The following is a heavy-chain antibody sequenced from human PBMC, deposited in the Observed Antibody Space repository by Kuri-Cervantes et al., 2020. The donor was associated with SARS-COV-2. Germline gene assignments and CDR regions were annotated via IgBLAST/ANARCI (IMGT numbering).Heavy chain of an antibody. CDR2: IRPSGGSK. V-gene: IGHV3-21*06. J-gene: IGHJ4*02. D-gene: IGHD2-15*01. CDR3: AKDQFGIVVVVATIDY. Sequence: GESLKISCAASGFTFSSYSMNWVRQAPGKGLEWVSSIRPSGGSKFYADSVKGRFTISRDDAKSSVYLQMNSLRGEDTAVYYCAKDQFGIVVVVATIDYWGQGTLVTVSS. CDR1: GFTFSSYS.